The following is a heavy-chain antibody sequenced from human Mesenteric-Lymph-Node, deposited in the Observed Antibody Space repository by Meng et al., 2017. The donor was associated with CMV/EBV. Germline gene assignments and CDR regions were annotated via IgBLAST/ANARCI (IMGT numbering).Heavy chain of an antibody. CDR3: ARGGASGVDYYYYGMDA. V-gene: IGHV3-66*02. CDR2: IYSGGST. CDR1: GFSVSTNF. Sequence: GESLKISCAASGFSVSTNFMTWVRQAPGKGLEWVSIIYSGGSTYYADSVKGRFTISRDNSKRTVYLQMNSLRTDDTAVYYCARGGASGVDYYYYGMDAWGQGTTVTVSS. J-gene: IGHJ6*02. D-gene: IGHD3-10*01.